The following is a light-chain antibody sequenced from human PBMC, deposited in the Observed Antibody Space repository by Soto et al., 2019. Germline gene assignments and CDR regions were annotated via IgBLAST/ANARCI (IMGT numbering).Light chain of an antibody. CDR2: DAS. CDR1: QSVSSY. V-gene: IGKV3-11*01. Sequence: EIVLTQSPATLSLSPGERATLSCRASQSVSSYLAWYQQKPGQAPRLLIYDASNRATGIPARFSGSGSGKDFNLAISSLEPEDFAVYYCQQRSNWPLFGPGTKVDIK. J-gene: IGKJ3*01. CDR3: QQRSNWPL.